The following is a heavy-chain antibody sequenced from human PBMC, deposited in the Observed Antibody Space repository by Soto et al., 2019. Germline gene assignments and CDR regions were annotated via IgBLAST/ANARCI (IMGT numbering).Heavy chain of an antibody. Sequence: ASVKVSCKASGGTFSSYAISWVRQAPGQGLEWMGWMNPGSGKTSYAQKFQGRVTITRDISIATAYMELSSLRSDDTAIYYCARMATFGSLNWFDPWGQGTLVTVSS. V-gene: IGHV1-8*03. D-gene: IGHD3-16*01. CDR3: ARMATFGSLNWFDP. J-gene: IGHJ5*02. CDR1: GGTFSSYA. CDR2: MNPGSGKT.